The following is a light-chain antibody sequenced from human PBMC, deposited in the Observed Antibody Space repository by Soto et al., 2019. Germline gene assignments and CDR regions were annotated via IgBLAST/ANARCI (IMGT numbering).Light chain of an antibody. V-gene: IGKV3-20*01. J-gene: IGKJ2*01. CDR3: QQYGSSPRYT. Sequence: EIVLTQSPGTLSLSPGERATLSCRASQTVGGNDLAWYQQKPGRAPRLLIYEASSRATGIPDRFGGSGSGTDFTLTISRLEPEDYAVYYCQQYGSSPRYTFGQGTKVEI. CDR2: EAS. CDR1: QTVGGND.